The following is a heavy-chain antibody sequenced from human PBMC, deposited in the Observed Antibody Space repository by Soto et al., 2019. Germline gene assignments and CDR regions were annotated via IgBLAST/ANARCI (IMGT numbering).Heavy chain of an antibody. V-gene: IGHV1-18*01. CDR2: ISAYNGNT. Sequence: QVQLVQSGAEVKKPGASVKVSCKASGYTFTSYGISWVRQAPGQGLEWMGWISAYNGNTNYAPKLQGRVTMTTDTSTSTAELERRRLRAADAAVYYCARGLGIRSCVVERAFDIWGQGTMVTVSS. J-gene: IGHJ3*02. CDR3: ARGLGIRSCVVERAFDI. CDR1: GYTFTSYG. D-gene: IGHD2-15*01.